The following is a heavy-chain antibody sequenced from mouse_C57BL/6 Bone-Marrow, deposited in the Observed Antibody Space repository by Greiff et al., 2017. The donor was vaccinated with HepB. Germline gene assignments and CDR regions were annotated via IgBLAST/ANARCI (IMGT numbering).Heavy chain of an antibody. CDR3: AREDLLSFYWYFDV. CDR1: GYSFTDYN. J-gene: IGHJ1*03. CDR2: INPNYGTN. D-gene: IGHD5-1*01. Sequence: EVQLQQSGPELVKPGASVKISCKASGYSFTDYNMNWVKQSNGKSLEWIGVINPNYGTNSYNQKFKGKATLTVDQSSSTAYMQLNSLTSEDSAVYYCAREDLLSFYWYFDVWGTGTTVTVSS. V-gene: IGHV1-39*01.